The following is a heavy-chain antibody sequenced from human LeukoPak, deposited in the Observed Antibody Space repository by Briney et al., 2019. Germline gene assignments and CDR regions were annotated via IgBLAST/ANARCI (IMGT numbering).Heavy chain of an antibody. J-gene: IGHJ4*02. Sequence: SETLSLTCTVSGGSISSYYWSWIRQPPGNGLEWIGYIYYSGSTNYNPSLKSRVTISVDTSKNQFSLKLSSVTAAYAAVYYCARVPIFGVVPLFDYWGQGTLVTVSS. CDR2: IYYSGST. CDR1: GGSISSYY. D-gene: IGHD3-3*01. V-gene: IGHV4-59*01. CDR3: ARVPIFGVVPLFDY.